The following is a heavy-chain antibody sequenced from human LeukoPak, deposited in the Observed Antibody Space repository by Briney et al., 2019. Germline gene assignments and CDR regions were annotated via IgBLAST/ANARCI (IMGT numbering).Heavy chain of an antibody. J-gene: IGHJ3*02. CDR1: GFTFSTYF. CDR3: ARERQDTIIHSGAFDI. CDR2: IASNGSHT. Sequence: GRSLRLSCAASGFTFSTYFMHWVRQAPGKGLEWVADIASNGSHTFYVDSVKGRFTISRDNSKNTLYLQMNSLRAEDTAVYFCARERQDTIIHSGAFDIWGQGTMVTVSS. V-gene: IGHV3-30-3*01. D-gene: IGHD3-10*01.